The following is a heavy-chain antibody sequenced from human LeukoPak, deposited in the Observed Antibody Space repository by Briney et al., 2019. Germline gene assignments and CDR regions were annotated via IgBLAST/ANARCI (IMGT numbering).Heavy chain of an antibody. CDR3: ARGPGIAVAGVFDY. V-gene: IGHV1-18*04. D-gene: IGHD6-19*01. CDR2: ISGHNGHT. Sequence: ASVKVSCKASGYTFSSYGINWVRQAPGQGLEWMGWISGHNGHTNYVQKMQGRVTMTTDTSTNTAYMELRNLTSDDTAVYYCARGPGIAVAGVFDYWGQGSLVTVSS. J-gene: IGHJ4*02. CDR1: GYTFSSYG.